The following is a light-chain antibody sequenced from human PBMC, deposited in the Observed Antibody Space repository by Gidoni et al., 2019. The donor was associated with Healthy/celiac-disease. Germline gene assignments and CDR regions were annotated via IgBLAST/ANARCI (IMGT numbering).Light chain of an antibody. V-gene: IGKV1-39*01. CDR1: QSISSY. CDR3: QQCYSTPRT. CDR2: AAS. J-gene: IGKJ1*01. Sequence: IQMTQSPSSLSASIGDRVTITCRASQSISSYLNSYQQKPEKATKLLIYAASSLQSAVPSRCSGSGSGTDFTLTISSLQPEDVATYYWQQCYSTPRTFGQGTKVEIK.